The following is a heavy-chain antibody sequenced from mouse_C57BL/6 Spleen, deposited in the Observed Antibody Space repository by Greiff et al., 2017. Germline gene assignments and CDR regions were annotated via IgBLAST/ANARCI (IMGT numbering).Heavy chain of an antibody. CDR3: AKYGSSGVYDY. V-gene: IGHV1-52*01. D-gene: IGHD1-1*01. J-gene: IGHJ2*01. CDR1: GYTFTSYW. CDR2: IDPSDSET. Sequence: QVQLQQPGAELVRPGSSVKLSCKASGYTFTSYWMHWVKQRPIQGLEWIGNIDPSDSETHYNQKFKDKATLTVDKSSSTAYMQLSSLTSEDSAVYYCAKYGSSGVYDYWGQGTTLTVSS.